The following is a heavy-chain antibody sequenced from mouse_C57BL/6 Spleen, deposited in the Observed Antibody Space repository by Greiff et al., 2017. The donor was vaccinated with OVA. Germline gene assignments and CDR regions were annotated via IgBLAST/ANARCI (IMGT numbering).Heavy chain of an antibody. J-gene: IGHJ4*01. V-gene: IGHV1-66*01. CDR1: GYSFTSYY. Sequence: VQLQQSGPELVKPGASVKISCKASGYSFTSYYIHWVKQRPGQGLEWIGWIYPGSGNTKYNEKFKGKATLTADTSSNTAYLQLSSLTSEDTAVYYCARSDGLRGDYWGQGTSVTVSS. CDR3: ARSDGLRGDY. D-gene: IGHD2-3*01. CDR2: IYPGSGNT.